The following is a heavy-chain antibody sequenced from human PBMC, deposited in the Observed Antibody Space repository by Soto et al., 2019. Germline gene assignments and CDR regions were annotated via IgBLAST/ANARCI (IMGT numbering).Heavy chain of an antibody. D-gene: IGHD6-13*01. CDR1: GFTFSSYA. CDR2: ISGSGGST. J-gene: IGHJ4*02. V-gene: IGHV3-23*01. CDR3: ASSQGVAAAGTYYFDY. Sequence: GGSLRLSCAASGFTFSSYAMSWVRQAPGKGLEWVSAISGSGGSTYYADSVKGRFTISRDNSKNTLYLQMNSLRAEDTAVYYCASSQGVAAAGTYYFDYWGQGTLVTVSS.